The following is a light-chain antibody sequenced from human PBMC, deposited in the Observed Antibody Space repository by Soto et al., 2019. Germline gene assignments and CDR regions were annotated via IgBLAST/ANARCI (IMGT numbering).Light chain of an antibody. CDR1: QSISPY. Sequence: IQRPQSPSSLSASVGDRVTITCRASQSISPYLNWYQQKPGKAPNLLIYSASILESGVPSRFSGSGSGTDFTLTISSLQPEDFATYFCQQSYSRPRTFGHRTKVDIK. CDR3: QQSYSRPRT. CDR2: SAS. J-gene: IGKJ1*01. V-gene: IGKV1-39*01.